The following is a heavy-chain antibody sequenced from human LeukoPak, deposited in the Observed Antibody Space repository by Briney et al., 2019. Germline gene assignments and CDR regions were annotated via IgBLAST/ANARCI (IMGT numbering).Heavy chain of an antibody. CDR1: GGTFSSYA. Sequence: ASVKVSSTASGGTFSSYAISWVRQAPGQGLEWMGGIIPIFGTANYAQKFQGRVTITADESTSTAYMELSSLRSEDTAVSYCAREITGAFDIWGQGTMVTVSS. CDR2: IIPIFGTA. J-gene: IGHJ3*02. V-gene: IGHV1-69*13. CDR3: AREITGAFDI. D-gene: IGHD1-20*01.